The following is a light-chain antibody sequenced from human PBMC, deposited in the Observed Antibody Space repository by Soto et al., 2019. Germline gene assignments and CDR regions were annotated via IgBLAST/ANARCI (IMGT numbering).Light chain of an antibody. J-gene: IGLJ3*02. CDR2: EVS. CDR3: ISYAGSNNLV. CDR1: SSDVGGYNY. V-gene: IGLV2-8*01. Sequence: QSALTQPPYASGSPGQSVTISCTGTSSDVGGYNYVSWYQQHPGKAPKLMIYEVSKRPSGVPDRFSGSKSGNTVSLTVSGLQAEDEAHYYCISYAGSNNLVFGGGTKVTVL.